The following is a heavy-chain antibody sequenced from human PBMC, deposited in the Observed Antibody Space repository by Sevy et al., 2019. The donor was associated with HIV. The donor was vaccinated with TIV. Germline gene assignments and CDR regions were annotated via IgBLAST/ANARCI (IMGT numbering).Heavy chain of an antibody. CDR2: ISGSGTRT. Sequence: GGSLRLSCAVSGFSFDSYGMTWVRQAPGKGLEWVSGISGSGTRTYYAGSVKGRFIIFRDNSKNSLYLQMNSLGSGDTAIYYCGKGGGGHYDPDEIGYYFYYYNMDVWGKGTTVTVSS. V-gene: IGHV3-23*01. D-gene: IGHD3-22*01. CDR1: GFSFDSYG. CDR3: GKGGGGHYDPDEIGYYFYYYNMDV. J-gene: IGHJ6*03.